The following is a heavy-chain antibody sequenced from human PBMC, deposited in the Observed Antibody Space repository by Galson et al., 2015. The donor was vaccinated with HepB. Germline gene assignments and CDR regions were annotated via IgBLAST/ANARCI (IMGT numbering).Heavy chain of an antibody. V-gene: IGHV3-33*08. CDR1: GFTFSSYG. CDR2: IWYDGSNK. D-gene: IGHD3-10*01. J-gene: IGHJ4*02. CDR3: ARWRGVYYYGSGSYLGY. Sequence: SLRLSCAASGFTFSSYGMHWVRQAPGKGLEWVAVIWYDGSNKYYADYVKGRFTISRDNSKNTLYLQMNSLRAEDTAVYYCARWRGVYYYGSGSYLGYWGQGTLVTVSS.